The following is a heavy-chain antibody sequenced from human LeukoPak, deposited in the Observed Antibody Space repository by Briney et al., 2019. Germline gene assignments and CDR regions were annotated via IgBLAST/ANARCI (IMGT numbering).Heavy chain of an antibody. D-gene: IGHD1-1*01. CDR1: GFTFSSYG. J-gene: IGHJ4*02. CDR3: ATVKRLEYYFDY. CDR2: ISYDRSNK. Sequence: GRSLRLSCSASGFTFSSYGMHWVRQAPGKGLEWVAVISYDRSNKYYADSMKGRFTISRDNSKNTLYLQMNSLRAEDTAVYYCATVKRLEYYFDYWGQGTLVTVSS. V-gene: IGHV3-30*03.